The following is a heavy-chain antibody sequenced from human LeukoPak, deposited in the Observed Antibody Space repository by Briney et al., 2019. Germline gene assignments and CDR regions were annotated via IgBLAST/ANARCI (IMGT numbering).Heavy chain of an antibody. V-gene: IGHV4-4*07. CDR1: GCSISSYY. CDR3: GRATLSGFDN. J-gene: IGHJ5*02. Sequence: SETLSLTCTVSGCSISSYYWTCLRQPPARGLEWIGRVHNSDGAGYNPSLRGRVTLSLDMSKSQLSLRLTSVTAADTAVCYLGRATLSGFDNWGQGVLVTVSS. CDR2: VHNSDGA.